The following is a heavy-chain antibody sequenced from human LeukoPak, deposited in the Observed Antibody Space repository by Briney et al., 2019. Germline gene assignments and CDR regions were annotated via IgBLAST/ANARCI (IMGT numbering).Heavy chain of an antibody. V-gene: IGHV4-30-4*07. J-gene: IGHJ4*02. CDR1: GESISRGSYY. CDR3: ARRPHYSDILTGYPQPVDY. Sequence: SETLSLTCGVSGESISRGSYYWSWIRQPPGKGLEWIGYIYYSGITYYNPSLRSRTTISIDTSKNQFSLRLSSVTAADTAVYYCARRPHYSDILTGYPQPVDYWGQGTLVTVSS. D-gene: IGHD3-9*01. CDR2: IYYSGIT.